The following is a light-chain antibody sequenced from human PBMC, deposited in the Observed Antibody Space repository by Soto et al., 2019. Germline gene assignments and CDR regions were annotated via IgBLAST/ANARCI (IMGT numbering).Light chain of an antibody. CDR2: EVN. Sequence: QSVLAQPSSVSGSPGQSITISCTGTSTDVGGYNYVSWYQHHPGKGPKLFIYEVNNRPSGVSDRFSGSKSGNKASLTISNLEAEDESDYYCGSYTSTDTPFVFGTGTKVTVL. CDR3: GSYTSTDTPFV. J-gene: IGLJ1*01. V-gene: IGLV2-14*01. CDR1: STDVGGYNY.